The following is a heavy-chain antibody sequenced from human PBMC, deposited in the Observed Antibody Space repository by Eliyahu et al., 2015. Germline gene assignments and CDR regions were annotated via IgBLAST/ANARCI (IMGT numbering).Heavy chain of an antibody. CDR2: IYYSGNT. D-gene: IGHD2-15*01. CDR3: ARKTPYCSGGTCNPWYFDY. J-gene: IGHJ4*02. Sequence: QVQLQESGPGLVKPSETLSLTCTVXGDXISNYYWSWIRQPXGKGLEWIGHIYYSGNTNYNPSLKSRVTISIDTSKNQFSLNLNSVTAADTAVYYCARKTPYCSGGTCNPWYFDYWGQGMLVTVSS. CDR1: GDXISNYY. V-gene: IGHV4-59*01.